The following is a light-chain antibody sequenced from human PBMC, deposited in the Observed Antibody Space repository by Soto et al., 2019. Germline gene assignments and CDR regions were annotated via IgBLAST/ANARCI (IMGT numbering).Light chain of an antibody. J-gene: IGKJ1*01. CDR3: QQGYSNPWA. CDR1: QSVNTY. Sequence: DIQMTQSPSSLSAPVGDRVTITCRASQSVNTYLHWYQQKPGKAPKLLIFAASNLQSGVPSRFSGSGSGTNSTLSLNSLQPEDFATYYCQQGYSNPWAFGQGTKV. CDR2: AAS. V-gene: IGKV1-39*01.